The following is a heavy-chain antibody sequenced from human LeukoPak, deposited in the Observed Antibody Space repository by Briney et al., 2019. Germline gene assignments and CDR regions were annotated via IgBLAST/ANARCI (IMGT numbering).Heavy chain of an antibody. D-gene: IGHD3-10*01. CDR2: ISGSGGST. J-gene: IGHJ4*02. V-gene: IGHV3-23*01. Sequence: GGSLRLSCAASGFTFSSYAMSWVRQAPGKGLEWVSAISGSGGSTYYADSVKGRFTISRDNSKNTLYLQMNSLRAEDTAVYYCAKDGSMRYYYGSGSYYNPYFDYWGQGTLVTVSS. CDR3: AKDGSMRYYYGSGSYYNPYFDY. CDR1: GFTFSSYA.